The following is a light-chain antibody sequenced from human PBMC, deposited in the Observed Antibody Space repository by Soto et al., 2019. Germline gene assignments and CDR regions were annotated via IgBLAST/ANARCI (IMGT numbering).Light chain of an antibody. V-gene: IGKV3D-20*01. CDR2: DAS. J-gene: IGKJ1*01. CDR1: QSVSSSY. CDR3: QQYGSSPRT. Sequence: EXXXTQXXAXXXLSPGERATLSCGAXQSVSSSYLAWYQQKPGLAPRLLIYDASSRATGIPDRFSGSGSGTDFTLTISRLEPEDFAVYYCQQYGSSPRTFGQGTKVEIK.